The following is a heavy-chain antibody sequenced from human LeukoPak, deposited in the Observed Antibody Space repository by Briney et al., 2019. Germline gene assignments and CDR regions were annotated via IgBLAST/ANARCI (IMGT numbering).Heavy chain of an antibody. CDR3: ASVDCSSTSCYAGDY. CDR1: GYTFTSYG. J-gene: IGHJ4*02. V-gene: IGHV1-18*01. CDR2: ISAYNGNT. D-gene: IGHD2-2*01. Sequence: GASVKVSCKASGYTFTSYGISWVRQAPGQGLEWMGWISAYNGNTNYAQKLQGRVIMTTDTSTSTAYMELRSLRSDDTAVYYCASVDCSSTSCYAGDYWGQGTLVTVSS.